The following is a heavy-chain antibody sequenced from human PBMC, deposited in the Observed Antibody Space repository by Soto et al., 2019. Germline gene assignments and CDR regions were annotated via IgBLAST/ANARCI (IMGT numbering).Heavy chain of an antibody. J-gene: IGHJ4*02. Sequence: SETLSLTCSVSGGSVSSGSYCWSWIRQSPGRALEWIGYIYYSGSTNYNPSLKSRVTISIDMSKNQFSLELNSAAAADTAVYYCARDTPAGTTTGYFDYWGQGTLVTVSS. CDR3: ARDTPAGTTTGYFDY. V-gene: IGHV4-61*01. D-gene: IGHD1-7*01. CDR1: GGSVSSGSYC. CDR2: IYYSGST.